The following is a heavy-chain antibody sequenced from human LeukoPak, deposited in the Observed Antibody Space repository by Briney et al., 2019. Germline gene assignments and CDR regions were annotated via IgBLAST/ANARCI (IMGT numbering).Heavy chain of an antibody. CDR2: ISGSGENT. V-gene: IGHV3-23*01. Sequence: GGSLRLSCAASGFTFSNYAMTWVRQAPGKGLEWVSGISGSGENTYYGDSVKGRFTISRDNSKNTLYLQMNSLRAGDTAIYYCAREHWDFDYWGQGTLVTVSS. CDR3: AREHWDFDY. CDR1: GFTFSNYA. J-gene: IGHJ4*02. D-gene: IGHD7-27*01.